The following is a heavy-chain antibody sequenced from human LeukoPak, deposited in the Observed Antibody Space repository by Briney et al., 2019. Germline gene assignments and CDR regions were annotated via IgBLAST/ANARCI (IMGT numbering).Heavy chain of an antibody. Sequence: GGSLRLSCAASGFTFSSYEMNWVRQAPGKGLEWISYISNRGSTIYYADSVKGRFTISRDNAKNSLYLQMNSVRAEDTAVYYCGRLYIALSEIDYWGQGTLVTVSS. V-gene: IGHV3-48*03. D-gene: IGHD2-15*01. CDR1: GFTFSSYE. CDR2: ISNRGSTI. CDR3: GRLYIALSEIDY. J-gene: IGHJ4*02.